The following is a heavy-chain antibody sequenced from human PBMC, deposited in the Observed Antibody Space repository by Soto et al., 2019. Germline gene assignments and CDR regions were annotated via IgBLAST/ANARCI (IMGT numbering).Heavy chain of an antibody. CDR2: IYYRGNT. Sequence: QVQLQESGPGLVKPSETLSLTCTVSGGSISNYYWSWIRQTPGKGLEWLGYIYYRGNTKYNPSLKSRVTISIDTSKNQFSLTLTSVTAADTAVYYCARPRTDILTGFAFDIWGQGTMVTVSS. J-gene: IGHJ3*02. CDR1: GGSISNYY. D-gene: IGHD3-9*01. V-gene: IGHV4-59*08. CDR3: ARPRTDILTGFAFDI.